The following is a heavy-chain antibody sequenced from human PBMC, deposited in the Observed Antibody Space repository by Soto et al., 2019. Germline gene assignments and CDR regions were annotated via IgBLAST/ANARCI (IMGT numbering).Heavy chain of an antibody. CDR2: IYYNGST. V-gene: IGHV4-31*03. D-gene: IGHD3-10*01. CDR3: ARDAPLWFGELSH. J-gene: IGHJ4*02. CDR1: GGSIRSPNYY. Sequence: QVQLQESGPGLVKPSQTLSLTCTVIGGSIRSPNYYWSWIRQHPGKGLEWIGNIYYNGSTNYTPSLKSRAVISLDTSKNQFYLKLNSVTAADTAVYYCARDAPLWFGELSHWGQGTLVTVSS.